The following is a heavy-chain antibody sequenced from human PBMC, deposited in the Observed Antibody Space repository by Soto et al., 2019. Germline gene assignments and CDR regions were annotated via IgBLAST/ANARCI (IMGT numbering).Heavy chain of an antibody. D-gene: IGHD6-13*01. CDR2: ITSSGSNT. J-gene: IGHJ4*02. V-gene: IGHV3-23*01. Sequence: EVQLLESGGDLVQRGGSLRLSCAASGFTFSGYGMSWVRQAPGKGLEWVSSITSSGSNTYYVDSVKGRFTISRDNSKNTLYMQMNSLTVEDTAVYYCAKEQGRGAAALDYWGQRTLVSVAS. CDR1: GFTFSGYG. CDR3: AKEQGRGAAALDY.